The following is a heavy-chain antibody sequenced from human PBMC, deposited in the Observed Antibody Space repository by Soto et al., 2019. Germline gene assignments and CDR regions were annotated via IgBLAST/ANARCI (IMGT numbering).Heavy chain of an antibody. CDR2: ISAYNGNT. CDR3: ARDLPRGSSSGNWFAP. D-gene: IGHD6-6*01. J-gene: IGHJ5*02. Sequence: ASVKVSCKASGYTFTSYGISWVRQAPGQGLEWMGWISAYNGNTNYAQKLQGRVTMTTDTSTSTAYMELRSLRSDDTAVYYCARDLPRGSSSGNWFAPWGQGTLVTVSS. V-gene: IGHV1-18*01. CDR1: GYTFTSYG.